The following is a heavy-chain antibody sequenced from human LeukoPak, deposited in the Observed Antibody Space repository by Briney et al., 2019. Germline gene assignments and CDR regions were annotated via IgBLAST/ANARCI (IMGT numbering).Heavy chain of an antibody. D-gene: IGHD2-2*01. V-gene: IGHV1-2*02. J-gene: IGHJ3*02. CDR3: ANDLVAAAPFYTFDI. CDR2: INPSSGAT. Sequence: ASVKVSCKASGYSFTAYYLHWVRQAPGQGLEWMGWINPSSGATKYSQKFQGRVTMTRDTSISTAYMELSRLRSDDTAIYYCANDLVAAAPFYTFDIWGQGTVVTVSS. CDR1: GYSFTAYY.